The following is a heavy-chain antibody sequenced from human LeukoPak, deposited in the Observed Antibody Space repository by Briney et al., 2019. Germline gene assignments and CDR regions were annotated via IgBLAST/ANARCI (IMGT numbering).Heavy chain of an antibody. D-gene: IGHD2-2*01. V-gene: IGHV1-8*01. CDR1: GYTFTSYD. CDR3: ARGPVNIVAVPAAKSRARRNWFDP. Sequence: ASVKVSCKASGYTFTSYDINWVRQATGQGLEWMGWMNPNSGNTGYVQKFQGRVTMTRNTSISTAYMELSSLRSEDTAVYYCARGPVNIVAVPAAKSRARRNWFDPWGQGTLVTVSS. CDR2: MNPNSGNT. J-gene: IGHJ5*02.